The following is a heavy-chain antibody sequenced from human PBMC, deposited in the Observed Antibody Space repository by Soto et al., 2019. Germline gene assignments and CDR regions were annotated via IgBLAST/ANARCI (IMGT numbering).Heavy chain of an antibody. Sequence: SETLSLTCTVSGGSIGSYYWSWIRQPPGKGLEWIGYIYESGSTNSNPSLQSRVTISADTSKNQFYLNLSPVTAADTATYYCARARITLVREIIKYNMDIWGQGTTVTVSS. CDR2: IYESGST. CDR1: GGSIGSYY. J-gene: IGHJ6*02. D-gene: IGHD3-10*01. CDR3: ARARITLVREIIKYNMDI. V-gene: IGHV4-59*01.